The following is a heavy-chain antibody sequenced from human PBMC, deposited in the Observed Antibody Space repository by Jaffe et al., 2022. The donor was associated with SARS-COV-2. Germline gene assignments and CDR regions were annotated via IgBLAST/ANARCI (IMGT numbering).Heavy chain of an antibody. CDR3: ARGGRDATTGGDY. CDR2: ISYDGSNK. D-gene: IGHD4-17*01. J-gene: IGHJ4*02. CDR1: GFTFSSYA. V-gene: IGHV3-30-3*01. Sequence: QVQLVESGGGVVQPGRSLRLSCAASGFTFSSYAMHWVRQAPGKGLEWVAVISYDGSNKYYADSVKGRFTISRDNSKNTLYLQMNSLRAEDTAVYYCARGGRDATTGGDYWGQGTLVTVSS.